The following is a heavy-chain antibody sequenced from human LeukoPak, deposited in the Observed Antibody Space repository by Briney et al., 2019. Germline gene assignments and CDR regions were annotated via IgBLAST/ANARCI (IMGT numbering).Heavy chain of an antibody. CDR3: AIYDSSGYYYR. D-gene: IGHD3-22*01. CDR1: GGSFSGYY. J-gene: IGHJ5*02. CDR2: IYTSGST. Sequence: SETLSLTCAVYGGSFSGYYWSWIRQPAGKGLEWIGRIYTSGSTNYNPSLKSRVTMSVGTSKNQFSLKLSSVTAADTAVYYCAIYDSSGYYYRWGQGTLVTVSS. V-gene: IGHV4-59*10.